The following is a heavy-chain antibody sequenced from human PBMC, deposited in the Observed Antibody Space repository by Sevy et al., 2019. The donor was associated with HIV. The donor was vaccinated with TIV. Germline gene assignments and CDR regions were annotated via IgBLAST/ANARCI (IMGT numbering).Heavy chain of an antibody. CDR2: ISSSSSYI. D-gene: IGHD5-12*01. CDR1: GFTFSSSK. V-gene: IGHV3-21*01. CDR3: ARDEATGIAFDI. J-gene: IGHJ3*02. Sequence: GGSLRLSCAASGFTFSSSKMNWVRQAPGKGLEWVSSISSSSSYIYYADSLKGRFTISRDNAKNSLYLQMNSLSAEDTAVYYCARDEATGIAFDIWGQGTMVTVSS.